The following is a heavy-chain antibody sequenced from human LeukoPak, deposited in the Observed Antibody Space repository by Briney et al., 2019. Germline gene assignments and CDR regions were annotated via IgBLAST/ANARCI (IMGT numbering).Heavy chain of an antibody. CDR3: AKEGYSS. CDR1: GGSFSGYY. V-gene: IGHV4-34*01. CDR2: INHSGST. Sequence: PSETLSLTCAVYGGSFSGYYWSWIRQPPGKGLEWIGEINHSGSTNYNPSLKSRVTISVDTTKNQFSLKLSSVTAADTAVYYCAKEGYSSWGQGTLVTVSS. J-gene: IGHJ4*02. D-gene: IGHD6-13*01.